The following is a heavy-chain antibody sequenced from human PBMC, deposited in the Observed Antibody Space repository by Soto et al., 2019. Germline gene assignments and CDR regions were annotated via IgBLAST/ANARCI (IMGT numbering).Heavy chain of an antibody. Sequence: TLSLTYTVSEGSLTSGGFYWIWCRQQPGKGLEWIGYIYYSGSTYYTPSLKSRVTISVGTSKNQFSLKLSSVTAADTAVYYCARVRMWFGESDYWGQGTLVTVSS. CDR3: ARVRMWFGESDY. J-gene: IGHJ4*02. CDR2: IYYSGST. D-gene: IGHD3-10*01. V-gene: IGHV4-31*03. CDR1: EGSLTSGGFY.